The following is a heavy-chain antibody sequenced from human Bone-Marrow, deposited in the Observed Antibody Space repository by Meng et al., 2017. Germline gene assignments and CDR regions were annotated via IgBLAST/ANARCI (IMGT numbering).Heavy chain of an antibody. D-gene: IGHD1-26*01. CDR3: TRGQGVYSGRSGV. CDR1: GFTFSSYA. J-gene: IGHJ4*03. V-gene: IGHV3-30*07. Sequence: GGSLRLSCAASGFTFSSYAMHWVRQAPGKGLEWVAVISYDGSNKYYADSVKGRFTVSRDNSKDTLYLQMNSLRAEDTAVYYCTRGQGVYSGRSGVWGQGTLVTVSS. CDR2: ISYDGSNK.